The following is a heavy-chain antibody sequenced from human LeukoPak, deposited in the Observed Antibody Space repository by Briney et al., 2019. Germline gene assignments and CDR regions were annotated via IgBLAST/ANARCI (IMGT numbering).Heavy chain of an antibody. CDR2: ISSSSSYI. V-gene: IGHV3-21*01. D-gene: IGHD1-26*01. CDR3: ARGRFGSYISFDY. J-gene: IGHJ4*02. Sequence: GWSLRLSCAASGFTFSSYSMNWVRQAPGNGLEWVSSISSSSSYIYYADSVKGRFTISRDNAKNSLYLQMNSLRAEDTAVYYCARGRFGSYISFDYWGQGTLVTVSS. CDR1: GFTFSSYS.